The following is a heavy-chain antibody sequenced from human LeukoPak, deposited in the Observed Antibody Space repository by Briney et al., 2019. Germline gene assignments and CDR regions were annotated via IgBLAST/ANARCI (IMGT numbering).Heavy chain of an antibody. D-gene: IGHD4-11*01. CDR2: IYYSEST. J-gene: IGHJ6*02. CDR1: VDPIKSGDYS. V-gene: IGHV4-31*03. Sequence: SEPLSLTCTVSVDPIKSGDYSWHSSRQHPGKGLDWIGYIYYSESTYYHQPLTSRVTMLVDTSKKQFSLKLSSVTAADTAIYYCAKDHTETSSLNFRNYYYYGMDIWGQGTTVIVSS. CDR3: AKDHTETSSLNFRNYYYYGMDI.